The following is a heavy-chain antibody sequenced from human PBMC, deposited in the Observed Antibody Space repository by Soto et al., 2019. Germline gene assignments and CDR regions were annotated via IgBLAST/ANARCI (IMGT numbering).Heavy chain of an antibody. CDR2: IYHSGST. D-gene: IGHD3-10*01. CDR3: ATVWFGEFPSDY. Sequence: QVQLQESGPGLVKPSGTLSLTCAVSGGSISSSNWWSWVRQPPGKGLEWIGEIYHSGSTNYNPSLKSRVTLSVDKSKSQFSLKRSSVTAADTAVYYCATVWFGEFPSDYGGQGTLVTVSS. J-gene: IGHJ4*02. CDR1: GGSISSSNW. V-gene: IGHV4-4*02.